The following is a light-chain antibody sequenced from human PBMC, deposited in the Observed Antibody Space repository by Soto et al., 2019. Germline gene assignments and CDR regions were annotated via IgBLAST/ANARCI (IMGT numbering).Light chain of an antibody. Sequence: DIQMTQSPSTLSASVGDRVTITCRASQSISRWLAWYQQKPGTAPKLLIYEASTLESGVPSRFSGSRPGTEFTLTVSSLQPDDFATYYCQQYNDSFPYTFGQGTKVDIK. CDR3: QQYNDSFPYT. CDR1: QSISRW. CDR2: EAS. V-gene: IGKV1-5*03. J-gene: IGKJ2*01.